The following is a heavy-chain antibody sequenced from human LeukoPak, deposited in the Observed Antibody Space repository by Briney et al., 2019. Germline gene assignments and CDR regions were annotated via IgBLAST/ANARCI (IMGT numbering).Heavy chain of an antibody. D-gene: IGHD2-2*03. CDR1: GDSLSDYH. J-gene: IGHJ4*02. CDR2: VYYSGNI. Sequence: ASETLSLTCTVSGDSLSDYHWTWLRQPPGKGLEWLGYVYYSGNINYNPSLKSRVSMSVDTSRAQFSLKLSSVTAADTAVYYRSRVSGGSGMDPFDYWGQGTLVTVSS. V-gene: IGHV4-59*01. CDR3: SRVSGGSGMDPFDY.